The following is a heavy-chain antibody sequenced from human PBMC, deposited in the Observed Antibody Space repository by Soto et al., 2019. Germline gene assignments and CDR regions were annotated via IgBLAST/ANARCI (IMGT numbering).Heavy chain of an antibody. CDR2: INPSGGST. J-gene: IGHJ5*02. CDR3: ARGSYGSGSYYAIQGWFDP. D-gene: IGHD3-10*01. CDR1: GYTFTSYY. V-gene: IGHV1-46*03. Sequence: ASVKVSCKASGYTFTSYYMHWVRQAPGQGLEWMGIINPSGGSTSYAQKFQGRVTMTRDTSTSTVYMELSSLRSEDTAVYYCARGSYGSGSYYAIQGWFDPWGQGTLVTVS.